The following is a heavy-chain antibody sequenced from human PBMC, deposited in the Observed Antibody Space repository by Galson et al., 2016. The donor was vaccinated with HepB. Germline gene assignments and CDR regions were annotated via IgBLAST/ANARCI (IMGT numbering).Heavy chain of an antibody. CDR2: VYLTGGT. CDR3: ARDWVIAVAGTDGLDI. J-gene: IGHJ3*02. Sequence: TLSLTCTVSGGSISSNNHYWSWVRQPAGKGLEWIGRVYLTGGTDYNPSLKSRLTLSVDTSKNQFALRLRSVTAADTAVYDCARDWVIAVAGTDGLDIWGPGGMVAVSS. V-gene: IGHV4-61*02. D-gene: IGHD6-19*01. CDR1: GGSISSNNHY.